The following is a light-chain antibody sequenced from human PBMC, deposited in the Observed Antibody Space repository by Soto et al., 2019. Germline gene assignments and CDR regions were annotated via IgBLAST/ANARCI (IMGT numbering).Light chain of an antibody. V-gene: IGKV3-20*01. Sequence: IVFTQSAGTVSLSPGERATLSCRASQSVSSSYLAWYQQKPGQAPRLLIYGASSRATGIPDRFSGSGSGTDFTLTISRLEPEDFAVYYCQQYGSSPWTFGQGTKVDIK. CDR3: QQYGSSPWT. CDR2: GAS. J-gene: IGKJ1*01. CDR1: QSVSSSY.